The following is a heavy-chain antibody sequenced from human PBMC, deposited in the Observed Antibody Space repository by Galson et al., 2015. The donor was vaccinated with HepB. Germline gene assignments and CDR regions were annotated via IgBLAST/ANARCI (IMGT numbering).Heavy chain of an antibody. CDR2: IYPGDSDT. CDR1: GYSFTSYW. V-gene: IGHV5-51*03. Sequence: QSGAEVKKPGESLKISCKGSGYSFTSYWIGWVRQLPGKGLEWMGTIYPGDSDTRYSPSFEGQVTISADKSFSTAYLQWSSLKASDTATYYCARPRTGHYYYYGMDVWGQGTTVTVSS. J-gene: IGHJ6*02. CDR3: ARPRTGHYYYYGMDV.